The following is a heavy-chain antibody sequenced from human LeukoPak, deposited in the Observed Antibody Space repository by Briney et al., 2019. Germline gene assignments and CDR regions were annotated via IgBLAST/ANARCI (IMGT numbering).Heavy chain of an antibody. V-gene: IGHV3-48*04. CDR2: VSSSGSTI. CDR3: ARVNGGRYDYFDY. D-gene: IGHD3-16*01. CDR1: GFTFSSYS. Sequence: GGSLRLSCAASGFTFSSYSMNWVRQAPGKGLEWVSYVSSSGSTIYYADSVKGRFTISRDNAKNSLYLQMNSLRAEDTAVYYCARVNGGRYDYFDYWGQGNLVTVSS. J-gene: IGHJ4*02.